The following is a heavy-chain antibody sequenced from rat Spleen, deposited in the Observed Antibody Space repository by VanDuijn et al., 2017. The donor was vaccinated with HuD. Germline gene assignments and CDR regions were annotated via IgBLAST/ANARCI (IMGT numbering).Heavy chain of an antibody. D-gene: IGHD1-10*01. J-gene: IGHJ1*01. Sequence: EVQLVESGGGLVQPGRSLKLSCAASGFTFSDYYMAWVRQAPKKGLEWVASISYEGRSTYYGDSVKGRFTISRDNAKSTLYLQMDSLRSEDTATYYCARRGYNNQWYFDFWGPGTMVTVSS. CDR2: ISYEGRST. V-gene: IGHV5-22*01. CDR3: ARRGYNNQWYFDF. CDR1: GFTFSDYY.